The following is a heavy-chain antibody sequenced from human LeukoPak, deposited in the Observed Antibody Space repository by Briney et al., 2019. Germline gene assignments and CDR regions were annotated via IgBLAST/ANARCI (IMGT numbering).Heavy chain of an antibody. CDR3: AKPQVLPPKWFDP. V-gene: IGHV3-30*18. Sequence: GGSLRLSCAASGFTFSSYGMHWVRQAPGKGLEWVAIISYDGNNKHYSDSVKGRFTISRDNSKNTLYLQMYSLRAEDTAVYYCAKPQVLPPKWFDPWGQGTLVTVSS. CDR1: GFTFSSYG. J-gene: IGHJ5*02. CDR2: ISYDGNNK.